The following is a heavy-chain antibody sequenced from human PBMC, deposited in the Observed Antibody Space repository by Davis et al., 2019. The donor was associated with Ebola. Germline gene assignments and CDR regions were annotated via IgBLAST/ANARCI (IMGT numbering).Heavy chain of an antibody. CDR2: ISSSSSTI. CDR3: AREFGGVDY. D-gene: IGHD3-16*01. CDR1: GFIFSRYV. Sequence: GGSLRLSCAASGFIFSRYVMSWVRQAPGKGLEWVSYISSSSSTIYYADSVKGRFTISRDNAKNSLYLQMNSLRAEDTAVYYCAREFGGVDYWGQGTLVTVSS. J-gene: IGHJ4*02. V-gene: IGHV3-48*04.